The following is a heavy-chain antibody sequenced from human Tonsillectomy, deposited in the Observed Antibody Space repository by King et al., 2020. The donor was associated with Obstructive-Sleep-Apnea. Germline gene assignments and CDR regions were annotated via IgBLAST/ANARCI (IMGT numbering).Heavy chain of an antibody. D-gene: IGHD3-10*01. V-gene: IGHV4-34*01. Sequence: VQLQQWGAGLLKPSETLSLTCAVYGGSFSGYYWSWIRQPPGKGLEWIGEINHSGSTNYNPSLKSRVTISVDTSKNQFSLKLSSVTAADTAVYYCARGPFVYGSGSYSPYRRMAYYFDYWGQGTLVTVSS. CDR1: GGSFSGYY. CDR2: INHSGST. J-gene: IGHJ4*02. CDR3: ARGPFVYGSGSYSPYRRMAYYFDY.